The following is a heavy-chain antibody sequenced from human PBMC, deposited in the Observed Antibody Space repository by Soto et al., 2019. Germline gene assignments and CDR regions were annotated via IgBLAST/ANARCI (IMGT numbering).Heavy chain of an antibody. D-gene: IGHD6-19*01. Sequence: EVQLLESRGALVQPGGSLRLSCAASGFTFSTYAMTWVRQTPGRGLEWVSSISGCTGGAHYAASVGGRFTISRDNSKSTLYLQMNSLRAEDTAVYYCAKGYSCGWSEGYLDYWGQGTPVTVSS. J-gene: IGHJ4*02. CDR1: GFTFSTYA. CDR3: AKGYSCGWSEGYLDY. V-gene: IGHV3-23*01. CDR2: ISGCTGGA.